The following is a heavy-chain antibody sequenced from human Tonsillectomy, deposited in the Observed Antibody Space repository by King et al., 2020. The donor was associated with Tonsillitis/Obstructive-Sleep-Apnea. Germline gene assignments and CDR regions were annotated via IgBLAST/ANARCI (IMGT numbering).Heavy chain of an antibody. CDR3: ARIPRLRGNYWYFDL. J-gene: IGHJ2*01. CDR2: IYYSGST. Sequence: QLQESGPGLVKPSETLSLTCTVSGGSISSSSYYWGWIRQPPGKGLEWIGSIYYSGSTYYNPSLKSRVTISVDTSKNQFSLKLSSVPAADTAVYYCARIPRLRGNYWYFDLWGRGTLVTVSS. CDR1: GGSISSSSYY. D-gene: IGHD4-17*01. V-gene: IGHV4-39*01.